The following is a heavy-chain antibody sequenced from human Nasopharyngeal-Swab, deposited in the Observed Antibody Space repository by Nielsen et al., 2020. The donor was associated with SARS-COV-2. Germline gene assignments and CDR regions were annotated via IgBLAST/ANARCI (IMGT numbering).Heavy chain of an antibody. CDR2: INPSGGST. CDR1: GYTFTSYY. D-gene: IGHD3-9*01. CDR3: ARDPTLTYYDILTGYRTPDYYMDV. Sequence: ASVKVSCKASGYTFTSYYMHWVRQAPGQGLEWMGIINPSGGSTSYAQRFQGRVTMTRDTSTSTVYMELSRLRSEDTAVYYCARDPTLTYYDILTGYRTPDYYMDVWGKGTTVTVSS. J-gene: IGHJ6*03. V-gene: IGHV1-46*01.